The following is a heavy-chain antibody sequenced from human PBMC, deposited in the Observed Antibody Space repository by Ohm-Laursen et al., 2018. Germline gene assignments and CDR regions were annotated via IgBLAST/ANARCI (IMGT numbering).Heavy chain of an antibody. J-gene: IGHJ5*02. V-gene: IGHV1-8*01. CDR3: ARAVRYQLLSDP. CDR1: GYTFSSYD. D-gene: IGHD4-23*01. Sequence: ASVKVSCKASGYTFSSYDIIWVRQASGQGPEWMGWMDPNSHNTGYARKFRGRVSMTSDSSISTAYMELYSLTSEDTATYYCARAVRYQLLSDPWGQGTLVTVSS. CDR2: MDPNSHNT.